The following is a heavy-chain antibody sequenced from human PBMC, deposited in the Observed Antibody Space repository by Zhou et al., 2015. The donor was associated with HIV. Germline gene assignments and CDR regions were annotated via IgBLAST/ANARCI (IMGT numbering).Heavy chain of an antibody. Sequence: EVQLVESGGGLVKPGRSLRLSCTASGFTFGDYTMSWFRQAPGKGLEWVGFIRSKAYDGTTEYAASVDGRFTISRDDSKSIAYLQMNSLKTEDTAVYYCSRRGWIHLWLGAFDIWGQGTMVTVSS. V-gene: IGHV3-49*05. CDR2: IRSKAYDGTT. D-gene: IGHD5-18*01. CDR1: GFTFGDYT. CDR3: SRRGWIHLWLGAFDI. J-gene: IGHJ3*02.